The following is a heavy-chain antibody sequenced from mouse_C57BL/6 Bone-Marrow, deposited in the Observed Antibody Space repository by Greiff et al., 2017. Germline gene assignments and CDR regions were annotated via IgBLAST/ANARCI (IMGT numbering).Heavy chain of an antibody. Sequence: QVQLQQSGPELVKPGASVKISCKASGYAFSSSWLNWVKQRPGKGLECIGRIYPGDGDPNYNGKFKGKATLTADKSSSTAYMRLSSLTSEDSAVYFCARCYDYDRAYAMDYWGQGTSVTVSS. CDR2: IYPGDGDP. CDR1: GYAFSSSW. CDR3: ARCYDYDRAYAMDY. D-gene: IGHD2-4*01. V-gene: IGHV1-82*01. J-gene: IGHJ4*01.